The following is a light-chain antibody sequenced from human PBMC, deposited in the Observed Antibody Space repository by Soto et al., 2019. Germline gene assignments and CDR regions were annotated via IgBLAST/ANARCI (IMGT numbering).Light chain of an antibody. V-gene: IGKV1-5*01. CDR1: QSISSW. CDR3: QQYNSYSPT. Sequence: DIQMTQSPSTLSASVGDRVTITCRASQSISSWLARYQQKPGKAPKLLIYDASNLESGVPSRFSGSGSGTEFTLTISSLQPDDFATYYCQQYNSYSPTFGQGTKLEIK. J-gene: IGKJ2*01. CDR2: DAS.